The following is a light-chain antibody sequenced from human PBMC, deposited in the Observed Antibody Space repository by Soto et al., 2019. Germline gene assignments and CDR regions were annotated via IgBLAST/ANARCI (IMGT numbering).Light chain of an antibody. CDR3: RTWASSLSAML. V-gene: IGLV1-51*02. J-gene: IGLJ2*01. Sequence: HSVFTQPPSLSPAPAQKVPISCSGGRSNIGNNYVSWDQQLPVTFPKLLIYEDHKRPSGFPDRFSGSKSGTSVTLGITGLQTADEADYYCRTWASSLSAMLFGGGTKVTVL. CDR1: RSNIGNNY. CDR2: EDH.